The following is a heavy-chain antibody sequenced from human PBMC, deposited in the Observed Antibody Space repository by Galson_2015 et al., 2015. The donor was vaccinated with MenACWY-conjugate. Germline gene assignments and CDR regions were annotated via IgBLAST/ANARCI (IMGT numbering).Heavy chain of an antibody. Sequence: SLRLSCAASGFTFSDHYMDRVRQAPGKGLGWLGRTRNKGYTTKYAASVEGRFTISRDDSKNSLYLQVDSLKTEDTAVYYCARGLSGSGYFDYWGQGTLVTVSS. V-gene: IGHV3-72*01. D-gene: IGHD2-8*02. CDR3: ARGLSGSGYFDY. CDR1: GFTFSDHY. J-gene: IGHJ4*02. CDR2: TRNKGYTT.